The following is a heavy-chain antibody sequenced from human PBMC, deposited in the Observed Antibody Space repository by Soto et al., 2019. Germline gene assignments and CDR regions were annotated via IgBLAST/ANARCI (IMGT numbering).Heavy chain of an antibody. Sequence: GGSLRLSCAASGFTFSSYGMHWVRQAPGKGLEWVAVISYDGSNKYYADSVKGRFTISRDNSKNTLYLQMNSLRAEDTAVYYCAKEEEGDYVWGSYSFDYWGQGTLVTVSS. V-gene: IGHV3-30*18. CDR2: ISYDGSNK. J-gene: IGHJ4*02. CDR1: GFTFSSYG. CDR3: AKEEEGDYVWGSYSFDY. D-gene: IGHD3-16*01.